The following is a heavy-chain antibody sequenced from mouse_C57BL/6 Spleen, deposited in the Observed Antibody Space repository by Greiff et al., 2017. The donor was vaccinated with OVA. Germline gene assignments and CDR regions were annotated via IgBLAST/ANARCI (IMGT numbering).Heavy chain of an antibody. CDR3: ARELRDY. CDR1: GYTFTSYW. D-gene: IGHD1-1*01. Sequence: VQLQQPGAELVMPGASVKLSCKASGYTFTSYWLHCVTPRPGQGLEWIGEIDPSDSYTNYNQKFKGKSTLTVDKSSSTAYMQLSSLTSEDSAVYYCARELRDYWGQGTTLTVSS. J-gene: IGHJ2*01. V-gene: IGHV1-69*01. CDR2: IDPSDSYT.